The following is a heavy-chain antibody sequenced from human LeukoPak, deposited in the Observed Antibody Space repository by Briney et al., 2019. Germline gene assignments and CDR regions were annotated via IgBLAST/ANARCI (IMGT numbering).Heavy chain of an antibody. J-gene: IGHJ4*02. CDR2: MYYSGST. D-gene: IGHD5-12*01. Sequence: PSETLSLTCTVSGDSIITYYWSWIRQPPGKGLEWIGYMYYSGSTNYNPSLKSRVTISVDKSRNQFSLTLSSVTAADTAVYYCARHSRGYDSEFGCWGQGTLVTVSS. CDR3: ARHSRGYDSEFGC. CDR1: GDSIITYY. V-gene: IGHV4-59*08.